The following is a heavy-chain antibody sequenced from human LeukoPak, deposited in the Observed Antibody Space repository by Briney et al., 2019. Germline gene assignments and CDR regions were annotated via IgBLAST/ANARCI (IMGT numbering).Heavy chain of an antibody. CDR1: GYTFTSYA. D-gene: IGHD3-3*01. CDR3: ARSSASYYDFWSGYYTRYNWSTP. V-gene: IGHV7-4-1*02. Sequence: ASVKVSCKASGYTFTSYAMNWVRQAPGQGLEWMGWINTNTGNPTYAQGFTGRFVFSLDTSVSTAYLQISSLKAEDTAVYYCARSSASYYDFWSGYYTRYNWSTPGAREPWSPSPQ. CDR2: INTNTGNP. J-gene: IGHJ5*02.